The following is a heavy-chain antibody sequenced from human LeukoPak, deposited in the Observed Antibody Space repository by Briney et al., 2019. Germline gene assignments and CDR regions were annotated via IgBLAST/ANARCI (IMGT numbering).Heavy chain of an antibody. D-gene: IGHD2/OR15-2a*01. CDR1: GGTFSSYA. V-gene: IGHV1-69*13. CDR3: ARGWKIFYYYYGMDV. J-gene: IGHJ6*02. CDR2: IIPIFGTA. Sequence: SVKVSCKASGGTFSSYAISWVRQAPRQGLEWMGGIIPIFGTANYAQKFQGRVTITADESTSTAYMELSSLRSEDTAVYYCARGWKIFYYYYGMDVWGQGTTVTVSS.